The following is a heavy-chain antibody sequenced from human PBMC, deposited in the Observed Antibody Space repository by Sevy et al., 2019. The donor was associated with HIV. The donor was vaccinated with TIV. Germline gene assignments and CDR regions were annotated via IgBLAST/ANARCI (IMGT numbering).Heavy chain of an antibody. CDR1: GFTVSSNC. Sequence: GGSLRLSCAASGFTVSSNCMTWVRQAPGKGLEWVSLIYRGGSTYYADSVKGRFTISRDNSKNTLYLQMNSLRAEDTAIYYCARISENCSGGSCYLAYWGQGTLVTVSS. CDR2: IYRGGST. D-gene: IGHD2-15*01. J-gene: IGHJ4*02. V-gene: IGHV3-53*01. CDR3: ARISENCSGGSCYLAY.